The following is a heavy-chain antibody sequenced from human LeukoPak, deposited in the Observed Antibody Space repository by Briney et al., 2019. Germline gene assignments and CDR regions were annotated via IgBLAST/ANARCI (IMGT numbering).Heavy chain of an antibody. D-gene: IGHD6-6*01. CDR3: ASVEYSSSKYWFDP. J-gene: IGHJ5*02. V-gene: IGHV1-69*05. CDR2: IIPIFGTA. Sequence: SVKVSCKASGGTFSSYAISWVRQAPGQGVEWMGGIIPIFGTANYAQKFQGRVTITTDESTSTAYMELSSLRSEDTAVYYCASVEYSSSKYWFDPWGQGTLVTVSS. CDR1: GGTFSSYA.